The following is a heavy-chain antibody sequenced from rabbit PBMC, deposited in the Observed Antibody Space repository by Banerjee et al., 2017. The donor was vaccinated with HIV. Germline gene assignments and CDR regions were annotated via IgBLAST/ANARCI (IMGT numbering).Heavy chain of an antibody. Sequence: QSLEESGGGLVQPEGSLTLTCTASGFSFSSDYYMCWVRQAPGKGLEWIGCILINSGSTYYASWAKGRFTISKTSSTTVTLQMTGLTAADTATYFCARNIHDVDLWGPGTLVTVS. CDR3: ARNIHDVDL. CDR1: GFSFSSDYY. CDR2: ILINSGST. J-gene: IGHJ6*01. V-gene: IGHV1S40*01.